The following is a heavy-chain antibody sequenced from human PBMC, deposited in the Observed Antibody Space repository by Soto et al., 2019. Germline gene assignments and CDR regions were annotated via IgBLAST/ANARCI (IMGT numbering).Heavy chain of an antibody. CDR1: GLTVSANY. J-gene: IGHJ6*02. CDR2: IYNDGNT. D-gene: IGHD3-10*01. Sequence: EVQLVESGGGLIQPGGSLKLSCAASGLTVSANYMSWVRQAPGKGLEWVSVIYNDGNTYYADSVKGRFAISRDASKNTLYLQMDSLRVEDTAVYYCVRPFPSGRNYGMDVWGQGTTVTVSS. CDR3: VRPFPSGRNYGMDV. V-gene: IGHV3-53*01.